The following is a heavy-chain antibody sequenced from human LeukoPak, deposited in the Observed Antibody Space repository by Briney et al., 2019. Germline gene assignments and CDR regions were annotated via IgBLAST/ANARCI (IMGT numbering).Heavy chain of an antibody. D-gene: IGHD3-10*01. CDR3: ARVGRSGGYFDY. J-gene: IGHJ4*02. V-gene: IGHV4-31*03. CDR2: ICYSGST. CDR1: GGSISSGGYY. Sequence: SETLSLTCTVSGGSISSGGYYWSWIRQHPGKGLEWIGYICYSGSTYYNPSLKSRVTISVDTSKNQFSLKLSSVTAADTAVYYCARVGRSGGYFDYWGQGTLVTVSS.